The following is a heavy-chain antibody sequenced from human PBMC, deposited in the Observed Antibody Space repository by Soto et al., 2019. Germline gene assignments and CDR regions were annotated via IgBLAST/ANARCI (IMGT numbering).Heavy chain of an antibody. D-gene: IGHD6-19*01. V-gene: IGHV3-23*01. CDR3: AKDLCIYSSGSCYFDY. CDR2: ISDNGGST. CDR1: GFTFPTYV. Sequence: GGSLRHSCAASGFTFPTYVASWFRQAPGKGLEWVSTISDNGGSTYYADSVKGRFTISRDNSKNTLYLQMNSLRADDTAVYYCAKDLCIYSSGSCYFDYWGQGTLVTVS. J-gene: IGHJ4*02.